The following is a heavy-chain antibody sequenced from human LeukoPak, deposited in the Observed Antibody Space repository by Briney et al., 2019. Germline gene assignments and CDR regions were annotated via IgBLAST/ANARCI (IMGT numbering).Heavy chain of an antibody. Sequence: ASVKVSCKASGYTFTSYDINWVRQATGQGLEWMGWMNPNSGNTGYAQKFQGRVTMTRNTSISTAYMELSSLRSEDTAVYYCARVGRAYCGGDCHPTEHDYWGQGTLVTVSS. CDR3: ARVGRAYCGGDCHPTEHDY. D-gene: IGHD2-21*02. V-gene: IGHV1-8*01. J-gene: IGHJ4*02. CDR1: GYTFTSYD. CDR2: MNPNSGNT.